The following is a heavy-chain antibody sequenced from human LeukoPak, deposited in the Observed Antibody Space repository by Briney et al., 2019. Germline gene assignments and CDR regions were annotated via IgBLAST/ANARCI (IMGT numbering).Heavy chain of an antibody. CDR2: IRYDGSNK. D-gene: IGHD3-3*01. J-gene: IGHJ6*03. CDR1: GFTFSSYG. V-gene: IGHV3-30*02. Sequence: PGGSLRLSCAASGFTFSSYGMHWVRQAPGKGLEWVAFIRYDGSNKYYADSVKGRFTISRDNSKNTLYLQMNSLRAEDTAVYYCAKWAEVGFLEWLSNSERYYYYYYMDVWGKGTTVTVSS. CDR3: AKWAEVGFLEWLSNSERYYYYYYMDV.